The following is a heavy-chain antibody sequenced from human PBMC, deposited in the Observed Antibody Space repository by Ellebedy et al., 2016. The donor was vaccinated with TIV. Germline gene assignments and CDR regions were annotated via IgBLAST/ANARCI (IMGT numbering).Heavy chain of an antibody. V-gene: IGHV4-59*08. CDR2: IYYSGST. D-gene: IGHD4-17*01. CDR3: ARHKGPPYGDSEGGYYGMDV. J-gene: IGHJ6*02. Sequence: SETLSLTCNVSGASISSYYWSWIRQPPGKGLEWIGYIYYSGSTNYNPSLKSRVTISVDTSKNQFSLKLSSVTAADTAVYYCARHKGPPYGDSEGGYYGMDVWGQGTTVTVSS. CDR1: GASISSYY.